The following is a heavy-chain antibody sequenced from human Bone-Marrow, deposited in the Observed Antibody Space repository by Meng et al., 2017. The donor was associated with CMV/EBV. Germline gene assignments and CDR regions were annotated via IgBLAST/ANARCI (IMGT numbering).Heavy chain of an antibody. D-gene: IGHD3-3*01. J-gene: IGHJ6*02. V-gene: IGHV1-18*01. CDR1: GYTFTSYG. CDR2: ISAYNGNT. CDR3: ARGDYDFWSGYSYGMDV. Sequence: ASVKVSCKASGYTFTSYGISWVRQAPGQGLEWMGWISAYNGNTNYAQKLQGRVTMTTDTSTSTAYMELRSLRSDDTAVYYCARGDYDFWSGYSYGMDVWGQGTTVTVSS.